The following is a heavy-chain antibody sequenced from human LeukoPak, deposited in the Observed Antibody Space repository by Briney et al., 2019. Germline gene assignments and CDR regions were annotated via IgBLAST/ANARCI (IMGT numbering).Heavy chain of an antibody. CDR2: ISDSGGST. J-gene: IGHJ4*02. D-gene: IGHD2-21*02. Sequence: PGGSLRLSCAASGFSFSSYAMRWGRQAPGKGLEWVSSISDSGGSTDHADSVKGRFTISRDNFNNTLYLQMNSLRAEDTAVYFCAKFCDLPSPHDFWGQGTLVTVSS. CDR3: AKFCDLPSPHDF. V-gene: IGHV3-23*01. CDR1: GFSFSSYA.